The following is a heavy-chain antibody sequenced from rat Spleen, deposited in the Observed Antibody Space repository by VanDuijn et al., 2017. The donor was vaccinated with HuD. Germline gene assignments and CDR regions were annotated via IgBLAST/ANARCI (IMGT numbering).Heavy chain of an antibody. CDR3: TSDPNNYGVMDA. Sequence: EVQLVASGGGLVQPGRSLKLSCAASGFTFSDYNMAWVRQAPKKGLEWVATISYDGGTTYYRDSVKGRFTISRDNAKSSLYLQMNSLRSEDTATYYCTSDPNNYGVMDAWGQGASVTVSS. CDR1: GFTFSDYN. CDR2: ISYDGGTT. J-gene: IGHJ4*01. D-gene: IGHD1-10*01. V-gene: IGHV5-20*01.